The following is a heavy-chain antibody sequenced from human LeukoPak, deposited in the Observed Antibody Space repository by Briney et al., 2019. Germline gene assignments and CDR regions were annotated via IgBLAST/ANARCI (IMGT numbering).Heavy chain of an antibody. J-gene: IGHJ4*02. V-gene: IGHV4-39*07. D-gene: IGHD4-23*01. CDR2: IYYSGSS. Sequence: PSETLSLTCTVSGGSITSSSYYWGWIRQPPGKGLELIGNIYYSGSSFYNPSLRSRVTISVDTSKSQFSLKLSSVTAADTAVYYCARDYGGNSDWGQGTLVTVSS. CDR3: ARDYGGNSD. CDR1: GGSITSSSYY.